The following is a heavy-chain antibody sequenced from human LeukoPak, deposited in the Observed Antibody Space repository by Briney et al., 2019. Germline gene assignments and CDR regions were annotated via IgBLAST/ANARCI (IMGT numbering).Heavy chain of an antibody. CDR1: GFTFSIYA. J-gene: IGHJ4*02. CDR3: ARDLRGAGDY. Sequence: GGSLRLSCAASGFTFSIYAMHWVRQAPGKGLEYVSSITSSGDSTYYANSVKGRFTISRDNSRNTLYLQMGSLRADDMAIYYCARDLRGAGDYWGQGTLVTVSS. V-gene: IGHV3-64*01. D-gene: IGHD1-26*01. CDR2: ITSSGDST.